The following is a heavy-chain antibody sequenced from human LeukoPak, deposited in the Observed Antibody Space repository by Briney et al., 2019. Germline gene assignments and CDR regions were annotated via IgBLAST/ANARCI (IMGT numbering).Heavy chain of an antibody. V-gene: IGHV1-18*01. J-gene: IGHJ4*02. CDR3: ARSSGYSGFDY. D-gene: IGHD3-22*01. Sequence: WMGWISAYNGNTNYAQKLQGRVTMTTDTSTSTAYMELRSLRSDDTAVYYCARSSGYSGFDYWGQGTLVTVSS. CDR2: ISAYNGNT.